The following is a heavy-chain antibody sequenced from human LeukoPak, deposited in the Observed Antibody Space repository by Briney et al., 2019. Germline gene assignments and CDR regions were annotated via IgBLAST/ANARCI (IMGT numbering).Heavy chain of an antibody. V-gene: IGHV4-39*07. CDR3: ARRGYSSGYKKGFWFDP. CDR2: IYYSGST. D-gene: IGHD6-19*01. Sequence: SETLSLTCTVSGGSISSSSYYWGWIRQPPGKGLEWIGSIYYSGSTYYNPSLKSRVTISVDTSKNQFSLKLSSVTAADTAVYYCARRGYSSGYKKGFWFDPWGQGTLVTVSS. CDR1: GGSISSSSYY. J-gene: IGHJ5*02.